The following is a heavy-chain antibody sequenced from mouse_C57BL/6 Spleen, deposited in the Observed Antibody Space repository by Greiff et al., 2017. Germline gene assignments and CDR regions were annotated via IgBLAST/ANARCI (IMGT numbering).Heavy chain of an antibody. Sequence: VQLQQPGAELVRPGSSVKLSCKASGYTFTSYWMDWVKQRPGQGLEWIGNIYPSDSETHYNQKFKDKATLTVDKSSSTAYMQLSSLTSEDSAVYYCARRIYYGPFAYWGQGTLVTVSA. CDR3: ARRIYYGPFAY. CDR2: IYPSDSET. V-gene: IGHV1-61*01. J-gene: IGHJ3*01. D-gene: IGHD2-1*01. CDR1: GYTFTSYW.